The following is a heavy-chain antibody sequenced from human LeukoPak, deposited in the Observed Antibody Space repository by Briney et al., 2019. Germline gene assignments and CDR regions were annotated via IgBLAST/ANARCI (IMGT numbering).Heavy chain of an antibody. CDR3: ANGQGFGGHPLHNWFDP. J-gene: IGHJ5*02. CDR1: GGSFSGYY. V-gene: IGHV4-34*01. D-gene: IGHD3-10*01. CDR2: INHSGST. Sequence: PSETLSLTCTVYGGSFSGYYWSWIRQPPGKGLEWIGEINHSGSTNYNPSLESRVTISVDTSKNQFSLKLSSVTAADTAVYYCANGQGFGGHPLHNWFDPWGQGTLVTVSS.